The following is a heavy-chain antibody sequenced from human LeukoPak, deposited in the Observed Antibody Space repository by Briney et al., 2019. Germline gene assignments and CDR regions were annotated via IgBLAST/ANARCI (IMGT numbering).Heavy chain of an antibody. V-gene: IGHV3-21*01. J-gene: IGHJ4*02. CDR2: ISSSSSYT. Sequence: GGSLRLSCVASGFTISSYSMNWVRQAPGKGLEWVASISSSSSYTYNAGSVKGRFTISRDNAKNSLYLQMNSLRVEDTAVYYCARVWSPPYTSTWPDYFDYWGQGTLVTVSS. CDR1: GFTISSYS. D-gene: IGHD6-13*01. CDR3: ARVWSPPYTSTWPDYFDY.